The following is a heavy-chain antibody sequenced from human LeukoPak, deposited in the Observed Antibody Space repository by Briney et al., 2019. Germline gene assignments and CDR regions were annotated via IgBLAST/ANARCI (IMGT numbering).Heavy chain of an antibody. D-gene: IGHD3-3*01. J-gene: IGHJ6*03. CDR2: IGGGGVTT. CDR1: GFTFNNFA. V-gene: IGHV3-23*01. Sequence: GGSLRLSCAASGFTFNNFAMNWVRQAPGKGLEWVSSIGGGGVTTIYAESVQGRFAVSRDNSKKTVYLQMNSLRAEDTAVYYCAKEVLRFLEWPRGYMDVWGKGTTVTVAS. CDR3: AKEVLRFLEWPRGYMDV.